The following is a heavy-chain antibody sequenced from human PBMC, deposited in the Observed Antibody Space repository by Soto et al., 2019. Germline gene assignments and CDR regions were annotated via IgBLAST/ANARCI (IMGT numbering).Heavy chain of an antibody. CDR2: IYSGGYT. J-gene: IGHJ4*02. Sequence: EVQLVESGGGLIQPGGSLRLSCAVSGFTVSNNYMSWVRQAPGKGLEGVSVIYSGGYTAYGDSVKGRFTISRDNSKNTLYLKMNSGRAAAPAVFCGAPSRGGGGYWGQGTLVTVSS. V-gene: IGHV3-53*01. CDR1: GFTVSNNY. D-gene: IGHD3-10*01. CDR3: APSRGGGGY.